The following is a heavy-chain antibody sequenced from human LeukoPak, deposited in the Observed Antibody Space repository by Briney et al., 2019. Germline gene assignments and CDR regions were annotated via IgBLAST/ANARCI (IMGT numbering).Heavy chain of an antibody. CDR3: ARDWAYGSGRCRDY. CDR1: GYTFTVYY. J-gene: IGHJ4*02. D-gene: IGHD3-10*01. CDR2: INPNSGDT. V-gene: IGHV1-2*02. Sequence: ASVNVSCKASGYTFTVYYMHWVRQAAGQGREGMGWINPNSGDTNYAQKFQGRVTMTRDRSISTAYMELRRLRSDDTAVYYFARDWAYGSGRCRDYWGQGTLVTVSS.